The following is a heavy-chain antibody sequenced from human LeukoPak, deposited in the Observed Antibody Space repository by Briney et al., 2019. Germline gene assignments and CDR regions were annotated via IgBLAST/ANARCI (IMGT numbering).Heavy chain of an antibody. D-gene: IGHD2-8*02. CDR3: TRETWFIGN. CDR1: GFTFSGFA. CDR2: ISGSGDNT. V-gene: IGHV3-23*01. Sequence: GGSLRLSCAASGFTFSGFAMSWVRRTPGKGLEWVSGISGSGDNTLYADSVKGRFTISRDNSKNTLYLEMNSLRAEDTAVYYCTRETWFIGNWGQGTLVTVSS. J-gene: IGHJ4*02.